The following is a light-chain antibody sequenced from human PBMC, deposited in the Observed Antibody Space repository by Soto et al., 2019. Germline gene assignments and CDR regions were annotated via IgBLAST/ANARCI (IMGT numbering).Light chain of an antibody. CDR2: RNS. CDR1: SSNIGSNF. J-gene: IGLJ1*01. V-gene: IGLV1-47*01. Sequence: QTVVTQPPSASGTPGQRVTISCSGRSSNIGSNFVYWYQHLPGTAPKLVIYRNSQRPSGVPDRFSGSKSGTSASLAISGLQSEDEADYYCAGWDDSLSGYVFGPGTKPPS. CDR3: AGWDDSLSGYV.